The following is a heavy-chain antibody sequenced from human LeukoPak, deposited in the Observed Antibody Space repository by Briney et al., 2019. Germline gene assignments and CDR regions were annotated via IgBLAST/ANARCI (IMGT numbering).Heavy chain of an antibody. D-gene: IGHD6-13*01. J-gene: IGHJ4*02. CDR3: ARDPGDDGGSWYYFDY. Sequence: TGGSLGLSCAASGFTVSSNYMSWVRQAPGKGLEWVSVMYSGGRKYYADSVKGRFTTSRDNSKNTLYLQMNSVRAEDTAMYYCARDPGDDGGSWYYFDYWGQGTLVTVSS. CDR1: GFTVSSNY. CDR2: MYSGGRK. V-gene: IGHV3-66*01.